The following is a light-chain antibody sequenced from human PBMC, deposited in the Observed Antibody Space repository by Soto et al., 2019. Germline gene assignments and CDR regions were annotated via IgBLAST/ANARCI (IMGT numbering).Light chain of an antibody. CDR2: GAS. Sequence: EIVLTQSPGTLSLSPGERATLSCRASQSVSSSYLAWYQQKPGQAPRLLIYGASSRATGIPDRFSGSGSGTDCTLTISRLEPEDFAVYYCQQYGSSPKTFGQGTKLESK. J-gene: IGKJ2*01. V-gene: IGKV3-20*01. CDR3: QQYGSSPKT. CDR1: QSVSSSY.